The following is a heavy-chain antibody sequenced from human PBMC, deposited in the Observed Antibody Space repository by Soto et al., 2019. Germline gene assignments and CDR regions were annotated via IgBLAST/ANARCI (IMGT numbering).Heavy chain of an antibody. Sequence: ASVRVSCKASGVTFSSYAISWVRQAPGQGLEWMGGIIPICGTANYAQKFQGRVTITADESTSTAYMELSSLRSEDTAVYYCARCGGVGAKAYYYYYGMDVWGQGTTVTVSS. V-gene: IGHV1-69*13. CDR3: ARCGGVGAKAYYYYYGMDV. CDR2: IIPICGTA. D-gene: IGHD1-26*01. CDR1: GVTFSSYA. J-gene: IGHJ6*02.